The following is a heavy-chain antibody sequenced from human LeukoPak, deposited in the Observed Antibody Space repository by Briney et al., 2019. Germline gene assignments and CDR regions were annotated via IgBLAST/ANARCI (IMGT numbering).Heavy chain of an antibody. CDR2: INWNGGST. Sequence: GGSLRLSCAASGFTFDDHGMTWVRQIPGKGLEWVSGINWNGGSTGYADSVRGRFTISRDNAKNSLYLQMNSLRAEDTAVYYCARASSSWSHWFDPWGQGTLVTVSS. D-gene: IGHD6-13*01. J-gene: IGHJ5*02. V-gene: IGHV3-20*04. CDR3: ARASSSWSHWFDP. CDR1: GFTFDDHG.